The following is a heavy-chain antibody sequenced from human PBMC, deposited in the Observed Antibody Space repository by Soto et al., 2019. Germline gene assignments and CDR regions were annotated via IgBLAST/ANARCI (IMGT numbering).Heavy chain of an antibody. CDR1: GFTFSNAW. D-gene: IGHD5-18*01. CDR2: IKSKTDGGTT. V-gene: IGHV3-15*01. CDR3: TTTSRGAMAYYYYYYGMDV. Sequence: LRLSCAASGFTFSNAWMSWVRQAPGKGLEWVGRIKSKTDGGTTDYAAPVKGRFTISRDDSKNTLYLQMNSLKTEDTAVYYCTTTSRGAMAYYYYYYGMDVWGQGTTVTVSS. J-gene: IGHJ6*02.